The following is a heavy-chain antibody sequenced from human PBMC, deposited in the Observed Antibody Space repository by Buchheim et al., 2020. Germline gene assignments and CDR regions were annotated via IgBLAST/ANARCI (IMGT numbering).Heavy chain of an antibody. CDR3: ARDSYYYDSSGYADNWYFDL. V-gene: IGHV3-7*01. J-gene: IGHJ2*01. CDR2: IKQDGSEK. Sequence: EVQKVESGGGLVQPGGSLRLSCAASGFTFSSYWMSWVRQAPGKGLEWVANIKQDGSEKYYVDSVKGRFTISRDNAKNSLYLQMNSLRAEDTAVYYCARDSYYYDSSGYADNWYFDLWGRGTL. D-gene: IGHD3-22*01. CDR1: GFTFSSYW.